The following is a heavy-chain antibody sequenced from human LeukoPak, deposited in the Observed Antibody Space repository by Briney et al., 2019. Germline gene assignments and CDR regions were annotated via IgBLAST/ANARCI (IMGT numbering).Heavy chain of an antibody. CDR2: INPSGGST. D-gene: IGHD4-17*01. CDR3: ARDYGDYAPLDY. V-gene: IGHV1-46*01. Sequence: ASVKVSCKASGYTFTSYYMHWVRQAPGQGLEWMGIINPSGGSTSYAQKFQSRVTMTRDTSTSTVYMELSSLRSEDTAVYYCARDYGDYAPLDYWGQGTLVTVSS. CDR1: GYTFTSYY. J-gene: IGHJ4*02.